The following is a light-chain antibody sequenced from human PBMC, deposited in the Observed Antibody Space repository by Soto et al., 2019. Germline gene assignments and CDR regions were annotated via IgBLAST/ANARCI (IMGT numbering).Light chain of an antibody. CDR1: QDISNY. CDR3: QQYDNLLT. Sequence: DIQMTQSPSTLSASVGDRFTMTCQASQDISNYLNWYQQKPGKAPKLLIYDASNLETGVPSRFSGSGSGTDFTFTISSLQPEDIATYYCQQYDNLLTFGGGTKVDI. CDR2: DAS. V-gene: IGKV1-33*01. J-gene: IGKJ4*01.